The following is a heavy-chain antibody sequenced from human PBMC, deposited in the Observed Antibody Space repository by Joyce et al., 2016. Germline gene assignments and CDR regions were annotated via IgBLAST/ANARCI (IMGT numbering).Heavy chain of an antibody. CDR3: AKSPTMVSPRPDS. D-gene: IGHD3-10*01. J-gene: IGHJ4*02. CDR2: ISDNGGTT. V-gene: IGHV3-23*01. Sequence: EVQLLESGGGLVQPGGSLRLSCEASGFTFSSYAMSWVRQAPGKGLEWVSGISDNGGTTYYADSVRGRFNISRDNSKNTVYLQVNSLRAEDTAIYYCAKSPTMVSPRPDSWGQGTLVTVSS. CDR1: GFTFSSYA.